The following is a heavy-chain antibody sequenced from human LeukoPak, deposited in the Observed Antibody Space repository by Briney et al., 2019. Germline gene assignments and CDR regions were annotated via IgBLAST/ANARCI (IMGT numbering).Heavy chain of an antibody. D-gene: IGHD2-8*01. CDR1: GFTFSDHA. CDR2: INGNGGGS. Sequence: GGSLRLSCAASGFTFSDHAMSWVRQAPAKGLEWVSSINGNGGGSYYIDSVKGRFTVSRDNSENALYLQMNSLRAEDTAVYYCARGRYYLDSWGQGTLVTVSS. CDR3: ARGRYYLDS. V-gene: IGHV3-23*01. J-gene: IGHJ4*02.